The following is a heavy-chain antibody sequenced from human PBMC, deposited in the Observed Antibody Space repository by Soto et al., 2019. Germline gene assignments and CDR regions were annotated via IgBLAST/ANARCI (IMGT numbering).Heavy chain of an antibody. V-gene: IGHV4-4*02. CDR2: IYYSGST. D-gene: IGHD3-22*01. J-gene: IGHJ3*02. CDR3: ARITYYYDGSGYYTAFDI. CDR1: GGSISSSNW. Sequence: PSETLSLTCAVSGGSISSSNWSCCVLQPPAKVLEMIGYIYYSGSTNYNPSLKRRVTISVDTSKNQFSLKLSSVTAADAAVYYCARITYYYDGSGYYTAFDIWGQGTMVTV.